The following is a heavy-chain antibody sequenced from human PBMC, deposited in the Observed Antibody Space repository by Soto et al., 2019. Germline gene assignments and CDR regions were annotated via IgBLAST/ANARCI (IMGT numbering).Heavy chain of an antibody. CDR3: ARAGAVLTPHFDY. CDR1: GYNFNIFG. Sequence: QVQLVQSGGEVKKPGASVKVSCKTSGYNFNIFGITWVRQAPGQGLEWMGWISADNGDTDYARNLQGRVTMTTDTSTSTAYMELRSLGPDDTAVYYCARAGAVLTPHFDYWGQGTLVTVSS. D-gene: IGHD2-15*01. V-gene: IGHV1-18*01. J-gene: IGHJ4*02. CDR2: ISADNGDT.